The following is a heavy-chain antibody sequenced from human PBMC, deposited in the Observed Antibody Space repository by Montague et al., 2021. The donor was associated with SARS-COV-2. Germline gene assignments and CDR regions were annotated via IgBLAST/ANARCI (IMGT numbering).Heavy chain of an antibody. J-gene: IGHJ6*02. D-gene: IGHD3-10*01. CDR2: IDWDDDK. CDR3: ARTAGTDYTGYYYYAMDV. V-gene: IGHV2-70*11. CDR1: GFSLSTSGMC. Sequence: PALVKPTQTFTLTCTFSGFSLSTSGMCVSWIRQPPGKALEWLARIDWDDDKYYSTSLKTRLTISKDTSKNQVVLTMTNMDPVDTATYYCARTAGTDYTGYYYYAMDVWGQGTTVTVSS.